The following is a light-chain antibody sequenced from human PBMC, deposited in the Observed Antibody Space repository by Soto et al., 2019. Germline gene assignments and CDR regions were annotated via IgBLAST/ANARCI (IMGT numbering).Light chain of an antibody. Sequence: ETVLTQSPGGLYFSPGERATVSCRASQSVANSHVAWYQQRRGLPPRLLIYGASNRATGIPDRFSGSGSGADFTLTITRLEPEDFAVYFCQHYGNSPPGTVGQGTRWRL. CDR2: GAS. CDR1: QSVANSH. CDR3: QHYGNSPPGT. J-gene: IGKJ5*01. V-gene: IGKV3-20*01.